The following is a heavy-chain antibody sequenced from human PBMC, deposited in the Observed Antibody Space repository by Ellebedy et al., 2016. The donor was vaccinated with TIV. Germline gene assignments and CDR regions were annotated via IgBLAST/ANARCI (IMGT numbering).Heavy chain of an antibody. V-gene: IGHV3-21*01. CDR1: GFTVSSNY. CDR3: ARDQVVPAAIDY. CDR2: ISSSSSYI. D-gene: IGHD2-2*01. Sequence: GESLKISCAASGFTVSSNYMSWVRQAPGKGLEWVSSISSSSSYIYYADSVKGRFTISRDNAKNSLYLQMNSLRAEDTAVYYCARDQVVPAAIDYWGQGTLVTVSS. J-gene: IGHJ4*02.